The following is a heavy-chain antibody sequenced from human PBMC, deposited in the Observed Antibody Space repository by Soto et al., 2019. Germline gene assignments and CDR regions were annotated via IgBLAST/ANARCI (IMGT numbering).Heavy chain of an antibody. Sequence: SVKVSCKTSGGTFRTYTINWVRQAPGQGLEWMGRIIPILDVANYAQKFQGRVTITADKSTSTAHMELRSLRSEDTAVYYCVRDNIVGKYFFDHWGQGALVTVSS. CDR2: IIPILDVA. CDR3: VRDNIVGKYFFDH. J-gene: IGHJ4*02. CDR1: GGTFRTYT. D-gene: IGHD1-26*01. V-gene: IGHV1-69*04.